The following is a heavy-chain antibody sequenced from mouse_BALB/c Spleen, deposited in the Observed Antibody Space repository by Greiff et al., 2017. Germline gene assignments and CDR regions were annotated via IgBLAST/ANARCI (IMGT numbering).Heavy chain of an antibody. V-gene: IGHV5-17*02. J-gene: IGHJ4*01. CDR1: GFTFSSFG. CDR2: ISSGSSTI. D-gene: IGHD1-1*01. Sequence: EVLLVESGGGLVQPGGSRKLSCAASGFTFSSFGMHWVRQAPEKGLEWVAYISSGSSTIYYADTVKGRFTISRDNPKNTLFLQMTSLRSEDTAMYYCARSGIYDGSGYAMDYGGQGTSVTVSS. CDR3: ARSGIYDGSGYAMDY.